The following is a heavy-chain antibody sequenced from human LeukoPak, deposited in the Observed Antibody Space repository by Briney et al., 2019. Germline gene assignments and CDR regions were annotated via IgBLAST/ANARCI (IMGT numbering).Heavy chain of an antibody. D-gene: IGHD1-1*01. J-gene: IGHJ4*02. CDR1: GGTFSSYA. CDR3: ARVYGWNVYYFDY. Sequence: ASVKVSCKASGGTFSSYAISWVRQAPGQGLEWMGRIIPILGIANYAQKFQGRVTITADKSTSTAYMELSSLRSEDTAVYYCARVYGWNVYYFDYWGQGTLVTVSS. CDR2: IIPILGIA. V-gene: IGHV1-69*04.